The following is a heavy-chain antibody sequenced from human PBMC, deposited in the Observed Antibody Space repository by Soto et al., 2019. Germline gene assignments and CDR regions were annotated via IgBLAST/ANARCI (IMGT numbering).Heavy chain of an antibody. V-gene: IGHV3-23*01. D-gene: IGHD3-22*01. CDR1: GFTFSSYA. CDR3: AKDRITMIVVVTDAFDI. J-gene: IGHJ3*02. Sequence: EVQLLESGGGLVQPGGYLRLSCAASGFTFSSYAMSWVRQAPGKGLEWVSAISGSGGSTYYADSVKGRFTISRDNSTNTLYMQMNSLRADDTAVYDCAKDRITMIVVVTDAFDIWGKGTTVTVSS. CDR2: ISGSGGST.